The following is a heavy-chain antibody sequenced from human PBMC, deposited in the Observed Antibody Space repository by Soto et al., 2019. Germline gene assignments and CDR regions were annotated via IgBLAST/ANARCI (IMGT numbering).Heavy chain of an antibody. CDR2: INAGNGNT. CDR3: ARGISSGWYYFDS. V-gene: IGHV1-3*01. CDR1: GYTFTSYA. J-gene: IGHJ4*02. Sequence: QVQLVQSGAEVKKPGASVKDSCKASGYTFTSYAMHWVRQAPGQRLEWMGWINAGNGNTKYSQKFQGRVTITRDTSASTAYMELSSLRSEATAVYYCARGISSGWYYFDSWGQGTLVTVCS. D-gene: IGHD6-19*01.